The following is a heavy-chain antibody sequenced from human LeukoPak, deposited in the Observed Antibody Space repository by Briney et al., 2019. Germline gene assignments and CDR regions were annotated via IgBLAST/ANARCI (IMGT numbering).Heavy chain of an antibody. D-gene: IGHD3-10*01. J-gene: IGHJ4*02. Sequence: GGSLRLSCAASGFTFSSYGMHWVRQAPGKGLEWVAVISYDGGNKYYADSVKGRFTISRDNSKNTLYLQMNSLRAEDTAVYYCARDDGELVTSFDYWGQGTLVTVSS. CDR3: ARDDGELVTSFDY. CDR2: ISYDGGNK. CDR1: GFTFSSYG. V-gene: IGHV3-30*03.